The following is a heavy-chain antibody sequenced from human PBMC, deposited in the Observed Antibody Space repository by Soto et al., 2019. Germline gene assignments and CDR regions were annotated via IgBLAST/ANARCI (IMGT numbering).Heavy chain of an antibody. V-gene: IGHV3-74*01. D-gene: IGHD3-16*01. Sequence: EVQLLESGGGLVQPGGTLTLSCAASGFTLSHYWMHWVRQVPGRGLVWDARLNYDGSETHYADSVRGRFAISRDNAKNTVYLQMSNLRAEDTAIYYCVRSSFGCFDYWGRGTLVTVSS. J-gene: IGHJ4*02. CDR1: GFTLSHYW. CDR2: LNYDGSET. CDR3: VRSSFGCFDY.